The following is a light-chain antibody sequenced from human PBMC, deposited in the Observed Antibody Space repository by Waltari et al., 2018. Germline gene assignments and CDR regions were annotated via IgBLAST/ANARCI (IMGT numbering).Light chain of an antibody. CDR3: QQSYSTPNT. CDR2: AAS. V-gene: IGKV1-39*01. Sequence: DIQMTQSPSSLSASVGDRVTITCRTSQSIGYSLNWYQQKPGKAPQLLIYAASSLQSGVPSRFSGSGSGTHFTLTISSLQPEDFATYYCQQSYSTPNTFGQGTKLEIK. J-gene: IGKJ2*01. CDR1: QSIGYS.